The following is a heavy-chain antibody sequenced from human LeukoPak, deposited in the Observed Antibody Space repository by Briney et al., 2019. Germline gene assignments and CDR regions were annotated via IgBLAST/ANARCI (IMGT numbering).Heavy chain of an antibody. CDR1: GFTFSSYA. Sequence: GGSLRLSCAASGFTFSSYAMSWVRQAPGKGLEWVSTTSGSGGSTYYADSVKGRFTISRDNSKNTLYLQMNGLRAEDTAVYYCAKGETVSPDYWGQGTLVTVSS. D-gene: IGHD3-16*01. CDR2: TSGSGGST. CDR3: AKGETVSPDY. V-gene: IGHV3-23*01. J-gene: IGHJ4*02.